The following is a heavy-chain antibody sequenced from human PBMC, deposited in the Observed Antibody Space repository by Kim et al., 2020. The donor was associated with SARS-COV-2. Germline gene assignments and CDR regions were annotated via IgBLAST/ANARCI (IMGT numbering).Heavy chain of an antibody. D-gene: IGHD2-21*02. Sequence: ASVKVSCKASGYTFTSYDINWVRQATGQGLEWMGWMNPNSGNTGYAQKFQGRVTMTRNTSISTAYMELSSLRSEDTAVYYCARGGAHCGGDCMGFDPWGQGTLVTVSS. CDR1: GYTFTSYD. CDR3: ARGGAHCGGDCMGFDP. V-gene: IGHV1-8*01. CDR2: MNPNSGNT. J-gene: IGHJ5*02.